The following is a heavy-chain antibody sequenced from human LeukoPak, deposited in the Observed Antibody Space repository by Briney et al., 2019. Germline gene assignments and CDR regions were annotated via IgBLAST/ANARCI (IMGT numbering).Heavy chain of an antibody. CDR2: IYYSGST. V-gene: IGHV4-39*07. D-gene: IGHD5-24*01. Sequence: SETLSLTCTVSGGSISSSSYYWGWIRQPPGKGLEWIGSIYYSGSTYYNPSLKSRVTISVDTSKNQFSLKLSSVTAADTAVYYCARGRDGYNVGYWGQGTLVTVFS. J-gene: IGHJ4*02. CDR3: ARGRDGYNVGY. CDR1: GGSISSSSYY.